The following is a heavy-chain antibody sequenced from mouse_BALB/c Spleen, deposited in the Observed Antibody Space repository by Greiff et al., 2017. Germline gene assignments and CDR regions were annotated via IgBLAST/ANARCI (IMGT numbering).Heavy chain of an antibody. Sequence: EVMLVESGGGLVQPGGSRKLSCAASGFTFSSFGMHWVRQAPEKGLEWVAYISSGSSTIYYADTVKGRFTISRDNPKNTLFLQMTSLRSEDTAMYYCARNSMINWYFDVWGAGTTVTVSS. J-gene: IGHJ1*01. CDR1: GFTFSSFG. D-gene: IGHD2-4*01. CDR3: ARNSMINWYFDV. V-gene: IGHV5-17*02. CDR2: ISSGSSTI.